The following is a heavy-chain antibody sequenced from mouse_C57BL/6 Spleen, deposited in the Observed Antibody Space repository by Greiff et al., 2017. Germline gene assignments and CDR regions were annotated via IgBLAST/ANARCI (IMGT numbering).Heavy chain of an antibody. J-gene: IGHJ2*01. V-gene: IGHV5-17*01. CDR2: ISSGSSTI. Sequence: EVQLQESGGGLVKPGGSLKLSCAASGFTFSDYGMHWVRQAPERGLEWVAYISSGSSTIYYADTVKGRFTISRDNAKNTLFLQMTSLRSEDTAMYYCARSDYDGYFDYWGQGTTLTVSS. D-gene: IGHD2-4*01. CDR3: ARSDYDGYFDY. CDR1: GFTFSDYG.